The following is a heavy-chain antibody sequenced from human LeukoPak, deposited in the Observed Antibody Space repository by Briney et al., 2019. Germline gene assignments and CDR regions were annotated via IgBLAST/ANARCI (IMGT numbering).Heavy chain of an antibody. CDR3: AKDQYDILTDGWYFDL. D-gene: IGHD3-9*01. CDR1: GFAFSSYG. CDR2: IRSDGSTK. V-gene: IGHV3-30*02. J-gene: IGHJ2*01. Sequence: AGGSLRLSCAASGFAFSSYGMHWVRQAPGKGLEWLAFIRSDGSTKYYADSVKGRFTISRDNSKNTLYLQMNSLRPDDTAVYYCAKDQYDILTDGWYFDLRGRGTLVTVSS.